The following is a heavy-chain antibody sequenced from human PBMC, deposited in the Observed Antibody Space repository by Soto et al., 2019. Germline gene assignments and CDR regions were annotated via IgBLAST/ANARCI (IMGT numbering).Heavy chain of an antibody. J-gene: IGHJ4*02. CDR1: GFTVSTNY. CDR2: IYSSGST. V-gene: IGHV3-66*01. Sequence: EVQLVESGGGLVQPGESLRLSCAASGFTVSTNYMIWVRQAPGKGLEWVSVIYSSGSTYYADSVKGRFTISRDISKNTLYLQMNSLRAEDTAVYYCATSIVLVLWWGQGTLVTVSS. D-gene: IGHD2-8*02. CDR3: ATSIVLVLW.